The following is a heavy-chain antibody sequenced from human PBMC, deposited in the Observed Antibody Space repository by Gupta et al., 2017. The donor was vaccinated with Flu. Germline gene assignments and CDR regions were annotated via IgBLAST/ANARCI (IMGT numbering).Heavy chain of an antibody. CDR2: ISWNRDTI. D-gene: IGHD6-13*01. CDR3: VKDRGYTWDAIDF. J-gene: IGHJ3*01. CDR1: LDDYA. V-gene: IGHV3-9*01. Sequence: LDDYARHGVRQAPGKGLEWVSGISWNRDTIGYADSVKGRFTLSRDTAKNSLYLQMNSLRPEDTALYYWVKDRGYTWDAIDFWGQGTMVTVSS.